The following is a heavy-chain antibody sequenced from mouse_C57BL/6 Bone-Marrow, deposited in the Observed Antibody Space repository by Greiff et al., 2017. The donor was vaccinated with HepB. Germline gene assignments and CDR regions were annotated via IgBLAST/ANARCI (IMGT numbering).Heavy chain of an antibody. Sequence: SFNFSFPSSFFPLPSSSIPFFTHIPSHFLYFIFFLDPENVDTEYASKFQGKATITADTSSNTAYLQLSSLTSEDTAVYYCTTGKLRDLDYWGQGTTLTVSS. CDR3: TTGKLRDLDY. D-gene: IGHD1-1*01. CDR1: FFPLPSSS. J-gene: IGHJ2*01. V-gene: IGHV14-4*01. CDR2: LDPENVDT.